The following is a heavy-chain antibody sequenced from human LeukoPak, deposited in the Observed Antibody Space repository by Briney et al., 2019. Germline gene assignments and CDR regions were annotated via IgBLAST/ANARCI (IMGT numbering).Heavy chain of an antibody. D-gene: IGHD5-12*01. CDR1: GFTFSNYA. J-gene: IGHJ4*02. V-gene: IGHV3-64*01. CDR3: ARSGYSGYDYCDY. Sequence: GGSLRLSCAASGFTFSNYAMHWVRQAPGKGLEYVSAINSNGGSTYYTNSVKGRFIISRDNSKSTLYLQMGSLRAEDMAVYYRARSGYSGYDYCDYWGQGTLVTVSS. CDR2: INSNGGST.